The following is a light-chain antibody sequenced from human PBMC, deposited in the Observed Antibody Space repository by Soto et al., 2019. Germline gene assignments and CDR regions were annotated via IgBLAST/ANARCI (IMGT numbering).Light chain of an antibody. J-gene: IGLJ2*01. CDR1: SSDVGGYNY. Sequence: QSALTQPPSASGSPGQSVTISCTGNSSDVGGYNYVSWYQQHPGKAPKLMISEVSKRPSGVPDRFSGSKSGNTASLTVSGLQAEDEADYYCSSFAGNNNLGFGGGTKRTVL. CDR2: EVS. CDR3: SSFAGNNNLG. V-gene: IGLV2-8*01.